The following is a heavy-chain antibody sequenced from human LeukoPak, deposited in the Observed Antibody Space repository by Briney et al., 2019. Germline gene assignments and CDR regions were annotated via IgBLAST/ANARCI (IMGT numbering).Heavy chain of an antibody. D-gene: IGHD1-26*01. J-gene: IGHJ4*02. V-gene: IGHV1-46*01. CDR3: AREEIVGAGFDY. Sequence: GASVMVSCKASGYTFTSYYMHWVRQAPGQGLEWMGIINPSGGSTSYAQKFQGRVTMTTDTSTSTAYMELRRLRSDDTAVYYCAREEIVGAGFDYWGQGTLVTVSS. CDR2: INPSGGST. CDR1: GYTFTSYY.